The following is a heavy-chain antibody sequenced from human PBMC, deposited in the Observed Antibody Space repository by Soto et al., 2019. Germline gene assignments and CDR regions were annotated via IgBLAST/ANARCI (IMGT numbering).Heavy chain of an antibody. J-gene: IGHJ5*02. V-gene: IGHV4-59*01. D-gene: IGHD3-22*01. Sequence: SETLSLTCTVSGGSISSYYWSWIRQPPGKGLEWIGYIYYSGSTNYNPSLKNRVTIPVDTSKNQFSLKLISVTAADTAVYYWAGYYGGYYDGSGYNLGWFDPWGQGTLVTVSS. CDR3: AGYYGGYYDGSGYNLGWFDP. CDR2: IYYSGST. CDR1: GGSISSYY.